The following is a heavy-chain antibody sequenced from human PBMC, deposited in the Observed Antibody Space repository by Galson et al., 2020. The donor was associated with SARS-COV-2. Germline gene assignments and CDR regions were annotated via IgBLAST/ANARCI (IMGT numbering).Heavy chain of an antibody. CDR3: ARSTDLHYYGSSGYYPFDY. V-gene: IGHV2-70*01. J-gene: IGHJ4*02. Sequence: SGPTLVKPTQTLTLTCTFSGFSLSTSGMCVSWIRQPPGKALEWLALIDWDDDNYYSTSLKTRLTISKDTSKNQVVLTMTNMDPVDTATYYCARSTDLHYYGSSGYYPFDYWGQGTRVTVSA. CDR2: IDWDDDN. D-gene: IGHD3-22*01. CDR1: GFSLSTSGMC.